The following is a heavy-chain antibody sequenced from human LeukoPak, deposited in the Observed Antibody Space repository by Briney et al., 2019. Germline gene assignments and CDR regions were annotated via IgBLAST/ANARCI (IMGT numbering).Heavy chain of an antibody. CDR1: GYHFTDYY. D-gene: IGHD6-13*01. J-gene: IGHJ4*02. CDR2: INPKSGGT. V-gene: IGHV1-2*02. Sequence: ASVKVSCKASGYHFTDYYIHWVRLAPGQGLEWMGWINPKSGGTHYAQKFQGRVTITADKSTSTAYMELSSLRSEDTAVYYCARTYSSSWYPFDYWGQGTLVTVSS. CDR3: ARTYSSSWYPFDY.